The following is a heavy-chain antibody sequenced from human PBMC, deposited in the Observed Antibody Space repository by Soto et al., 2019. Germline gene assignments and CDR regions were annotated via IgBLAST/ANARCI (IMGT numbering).Heavy chain of an antibody. D-gene: IGHD3-9*01. J-gene: IGHJ6*02. CDR3: ARGFDRSPHYYYYYGMDV. CDR2: IIPIFGTA. Sequence: ASVKVSCKASGGTFSSYAISWVRQAPGQGLEWMGGIIPIFGTANYAQKFQGRVTITADKSTSTAYMELSSLRSEDTAVYYCARGFDRSPHYYYYYGMDVWGQGTTVTV. CDR1: GGTFSSYA. V-gene: IGHV1-69*06.